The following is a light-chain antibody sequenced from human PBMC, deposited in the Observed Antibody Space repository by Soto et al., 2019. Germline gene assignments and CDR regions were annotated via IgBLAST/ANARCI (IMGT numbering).Light chain of an antibody. V-gene: IGLV2-23*01. Sequence: QSVLTQPASVSGSPGQSITISCTGTSSDVGSYNLASGYQQHPGKAPKLMIYEGSKRPSGVSNRFSGSKSGNTASLTISGLQAEDEADYYCCSYAGSSTSYVFGTGTKLTVL. CDR2: EGS. J-gene: IGLJ1*01. CDR3: CSYAGSSTSYV. CDR1: SSDVGSYNL.